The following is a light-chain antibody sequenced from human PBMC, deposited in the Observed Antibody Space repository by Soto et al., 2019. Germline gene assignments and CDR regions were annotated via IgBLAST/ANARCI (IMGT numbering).Light chain of an antibody. J-gene: IGLJ2*01. CDR3: QSYDSSLSGSVV. CDR2: GNS. Sequence: QSVLTQPPSVSGAPGQRVTISCTGSSSNIGAGYDVHWYQQRPGTAPKLLIYGNSKRPSGVPDRFSGSKSGTSASLAITGLQAEDEADYYRQSYDSSLSGSVVFGGGTKLTVL. V-gene: IGLV1-40*01. CDR1: SSNIGAGYD.